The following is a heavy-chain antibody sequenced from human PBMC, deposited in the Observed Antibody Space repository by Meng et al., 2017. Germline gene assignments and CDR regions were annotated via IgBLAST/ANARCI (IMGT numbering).Heavy chain of an antibody. CDR3: ARFYFGYSYGPHHFDY. Sequence: GGSLRLSCAASGFTFSDYYMSWIRQAPGKGLEWVSYISSSGSTIYYADSVKGRSTISRDNAKNSLYLQMNSLRAEDTALYYCARFYFGYSYGPHHFDYWGQGTLVTVSS. D-gene: IGHD5-18*01. V-gene: IGHV3-11*01. CDR1: GFTFSDYY. CDR2: ISSSGSTI. J-gene: IGHJ4*02.